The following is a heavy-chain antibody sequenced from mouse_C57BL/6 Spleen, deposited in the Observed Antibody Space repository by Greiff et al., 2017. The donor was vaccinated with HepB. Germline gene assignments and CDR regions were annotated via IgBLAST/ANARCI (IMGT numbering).Heavy chain of an antibody. J-gene: IGHJ2*01. CDR1: GYTFTSYG. V-gene: IGHV1-81*01. CDR2: IYPRSGNT. CDR3: ARRDTTVVEGYYFDY. Sequence: VQLQQSGAELARPGASVKLSCKASGYTFTSYGISWVKQRTGQGLEWIGEIYPRSGNTYYNEKFKGKATLTADKSSSTAYMELRSMTSEDSAGYFCARRDTTVVEGYYFDYWGQGTTLTVSS. D-gene: IGHD1-1*01.